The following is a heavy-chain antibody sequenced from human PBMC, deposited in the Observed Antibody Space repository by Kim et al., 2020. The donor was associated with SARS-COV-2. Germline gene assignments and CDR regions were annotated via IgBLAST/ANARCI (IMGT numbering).Heavy chain of an antibody. V-gene: IGHV3-23*01. D-gene: IGHD2-21*01. CDR1: GFTFSACA. CDR3: AKAYGGGHGLSFFDN. Sequence: GGSLRLSCAASGFTFSACAMSWVRQAPGKGLERVSLITGTGGTTYYADSVKGRFTISRDNSKSTMYLQLNSLRAEDTAIYYCAKAYGGGHGLSFFDNWG. J-gene: IGHJ4*01. CDR2: ITGTGGTT.